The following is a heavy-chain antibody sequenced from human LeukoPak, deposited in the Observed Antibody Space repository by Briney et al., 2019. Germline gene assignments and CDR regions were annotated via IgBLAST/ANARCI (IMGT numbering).Heavy chain of an antibody. CDR3: ARDYLKVVVAANAPSAGHMDY. CDR1: GYTFTSYY. D-gene: IGHD2-15*01. J-gene: IGHJ4*02. CDR2: INPSGGGT. Sequence: ASVKVSCKASGYTFTSYYIHWVRQAPGQGLEWMGIINPSGGGTNYAQKFQGRVTMTRDMSTSTVYMELSSLRSEDTAVYYCARDYLKVVVAANAPSAGHMDYWGQGTLVTVSS. V-gene: IGHV1-46*01.